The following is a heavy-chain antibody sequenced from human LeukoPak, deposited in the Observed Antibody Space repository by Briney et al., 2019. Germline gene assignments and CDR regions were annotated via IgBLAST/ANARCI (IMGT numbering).Heavy chain of an antibody. D-gene: IGHD6-19*01. CDR2: IKSKTDSGTT. CDR1: GFTFSNAW. V-gene: IGHV3-15*01. Sequence: GGSLRLSCAASGFTFSNAWMSWVRQAPGRGLEWVGRIKSKTDSGTTDYAAPVKGRFTISRDDSKNTLYLQMNSLKTEDTAVYYCTTGGGWYYFDYWGQGTLVTVSS. J-gene: IGHJ4*02. CDR3: TTGGGWYYFDY.